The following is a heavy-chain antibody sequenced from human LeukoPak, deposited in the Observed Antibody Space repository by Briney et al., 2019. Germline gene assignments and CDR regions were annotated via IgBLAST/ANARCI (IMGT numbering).Heavy chain of an antibody. Sequence: GGSLRLSCAASGFAVSSNHMNWVRQAPGKGLEWVGNIKQDGSDKNYMDSVKGRFTISRDNTKNSVYLQMSSLRAEDAAVYYCAREVWGPEYWGQGTLVTVSS. D-gene: IGHD1-14*01. V-gene: IGHV3-7*01. CDR3: AREVWGPEY. J-gene: IGHJ4*02. CDR2: IKQDGSDK. CDR1: GFAVSSNH.